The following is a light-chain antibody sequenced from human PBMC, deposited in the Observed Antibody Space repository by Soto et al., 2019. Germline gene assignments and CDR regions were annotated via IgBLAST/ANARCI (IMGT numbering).Light chain of an antibody. Sequence: DIQLTQSPSFLSASVGDRVTITCRASQGISSYLAWYQQNPGKAPKLLIYAASTLQSGVPSRFSGSGSGTEFTLTISSLQPEDFATYYGQHLNGYPLTFGGGTTVDIK. CDR1: QGISSY. CDR2: AAS. V-gene: IGKV1-9*01. J-gene: IGKJ4*01. CDR3: QHLNGYPLT.